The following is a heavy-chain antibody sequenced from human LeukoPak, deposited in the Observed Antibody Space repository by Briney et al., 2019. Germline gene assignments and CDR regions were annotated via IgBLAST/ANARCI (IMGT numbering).Heavy chain of an antibody. D-gene: IGHD6-25*01. J-gene: IGHJ4*02. V-gene: IGHV3-74*01. CDR3: ARKPAPAD. Sequence: GGSLRLSCAASGFTFSIYWMHWVRQVPGKGLVWVSRINTDGSSTIYADSVKGRFTTSRDNAKNTLYLQMTNLRADDTAIYYCARKPAPADWGQGTQVTVSS. CDR2: INTDGSST. CDR1: GFTFSIYW.